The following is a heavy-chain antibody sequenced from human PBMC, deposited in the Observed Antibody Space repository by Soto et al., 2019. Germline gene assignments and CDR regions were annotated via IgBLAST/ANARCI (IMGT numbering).Heavy chain of an antibody. J-gene: IGHJ6*02. Sequence: AAMKVSCQASGCTFTRYGISWVRQDPGQGLEWTGWISAYNGNTNYAQKLQGRVTMTTDTSTSTAYMELRSLRSDDTAVYYCARDISGYYYPYYYYYYGMDVWGQGTTVTVSS. CDR3: ARDISGYYYPYYYYYYGMDV. CDR2: ISAYNGNT. CDR1: GCTFTRYG. V-gene: IGHV1-18*01. D-gene: IGHD3-22*01.